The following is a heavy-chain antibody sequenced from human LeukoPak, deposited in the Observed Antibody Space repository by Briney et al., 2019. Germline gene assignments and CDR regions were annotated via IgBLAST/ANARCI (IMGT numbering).Heavy chain of an antibody. CDR2: IHYTGST. D-gene: IGHD6-19*01. CDR3: ARHLLRHNIAVAANWFDP. V-gene: IGHV4-39*01. CDR1: GDSISSSSYY. Sequence: PSETLSLTCTVSGDSISSSSYYWVWLRQPPGKGLEWIATIHYTGSTYYNPSLKSRVTISVDTSKNQFSLKLSSVTAADTAVYYCARHLLRHNIAVAANWFDPWGQGTLVTVSS. J-gene: IGHJ5*02.